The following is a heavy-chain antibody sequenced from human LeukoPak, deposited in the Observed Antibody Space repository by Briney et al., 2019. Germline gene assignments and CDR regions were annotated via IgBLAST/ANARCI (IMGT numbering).Heavy chain of an antibody. D-gene: IGHD6-13*01. CDR3: AREGDSNSVGWFDP. CDR2: IYHSGST. J-gene: IGHJ5*02. Sequence: SETPSLTCTVSGYSISSGYYWGWIRQPPGKGLEWIGSIYHSGSTYYNPSLKSRVTISVDTSKNQFSLKLSSVTAADTAVYYCAREGDSNSVGWFDPWGQGTLVTVSS. CDR1: GYSISSGYY. V-gene: IGHV4-38-2*02.